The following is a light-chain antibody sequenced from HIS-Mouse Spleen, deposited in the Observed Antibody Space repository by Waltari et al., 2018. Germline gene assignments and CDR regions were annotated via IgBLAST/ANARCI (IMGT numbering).Light chain of an antibody. J-gene: IGLJ2*01. Sequence: SYALTQPPSVSVSPGQTARITRSGDALPKNYAYWYQPKSGQAPVLVIYEDSKRPSGIPERFSGSSSGTMATLTISGAQVEDEADYYCYSTDSSGNHRVFGGGTKLTVL. CDR2: EDS. V-gene: IGLV3-10*01. CDR3: YSTDSSGNHRV. CDR1: ALPKNY.